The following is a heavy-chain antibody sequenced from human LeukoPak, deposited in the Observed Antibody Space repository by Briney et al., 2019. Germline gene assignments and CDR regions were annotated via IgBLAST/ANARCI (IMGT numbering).Heavy chain of an antibody. CDR3: ASLVSTYYYDSSGSKQGILADY. D-gene: IGHD3-22*01. CDR2: INHSGST. V-gene: IGHV4-34*01. J-gene: IGHJ4*02. Sequence: SETLSLTCAVYGGSFSGYYWSWIRQPPGKGLEWIGEINHSGSTNYNPSLKSRVTISVDTSKNQFSLKLSSVTAADTAVYYCASLVSTYYYDSSGSKQGILADYWGQGTLVIVSS. CDR1: GGSFSGYY.